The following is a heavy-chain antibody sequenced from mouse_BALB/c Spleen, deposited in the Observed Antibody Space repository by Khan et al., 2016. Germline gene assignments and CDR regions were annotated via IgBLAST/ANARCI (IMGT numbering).Heavy chain of an antibody. CDR1: GFTFSNYW. Sequence: EVKLEESGGGLVQPGGSMKLSCVASGFTFSNYWMNWVRQSPEKGLEWVAEIRLKSNNYATYYAESVKGRFTISRDDSKSSVYLQMNNLRAEDTSIYYCARDGYFAYWGQGTTLTVSS. D-gene: IGHD2-3*01. V-gene: IGHV6-6*02. CDR3: ARDGYFAY. CDR2: IRLKSNNYAT. J-gene: IGHJ2*01.